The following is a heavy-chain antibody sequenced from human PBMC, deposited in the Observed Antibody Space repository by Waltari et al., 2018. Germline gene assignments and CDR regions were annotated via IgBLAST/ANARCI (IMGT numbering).Heavy chain of an antibody. CDR1: GGSITGRRNT. Sequence: QLQLQESGSGLVKPSETLSLPCTVSGGSITGRRNTWGWIRQPPGKGLEWIGSIYYRGTTYYNPSLKSRVTISVGTSKKQFSLKLTSVTAADTAVYYCARHLGDDRAGVYRAFDPWGQGTLVTVSS. D-gene: IGHD2-21*02. CDR2: IYYRGTT. J-gene: IGHJ5*02. CDR3: ARHLGDDRAGVYRAFDP. V-gene: IGHV4-39*01.